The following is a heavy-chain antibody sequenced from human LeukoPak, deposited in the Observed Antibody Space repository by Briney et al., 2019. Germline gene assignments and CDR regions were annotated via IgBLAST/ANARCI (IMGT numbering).Heavy chain of an antibody. CDR1: GYSFTSYW. CDR2: IYPGDSDT. D-gene: IGHD2-15*01. J-gene: IGHJ4*02. V-gene: IGHV5-51*01. CDR3: ARQLCSGGSCYPNDY. Sequence: HGESLKISCKGSGYSFTSYWIGWVRQMPGKGPEWMGIIYPGDSDTRYSPSFQGQVTISADKSISTAYLQWSSLKASDTAMYYCARQLCSGGSCYPNDYWGQGTLVTVSS.